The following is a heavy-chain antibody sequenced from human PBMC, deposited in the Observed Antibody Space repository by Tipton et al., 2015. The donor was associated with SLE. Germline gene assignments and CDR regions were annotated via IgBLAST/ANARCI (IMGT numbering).Heavy chain of an antibody. Sequence: TLSLTCAVYGGSFSGYYWTWIRQPPGKGLEWIGEINHGGSTNYNPSLKSRVTISVDTSRNQFSLRLTSVTAADTAVYYCARNPGYWGRGTLVTVSS. J-gene: IGHJ4*02. V-gene: IGHV4-34*01. CDR3: ARNPGY. CDR2: INHGGST. D-gene: IGHD1-14*01. CDR1: GGSFSGYY.